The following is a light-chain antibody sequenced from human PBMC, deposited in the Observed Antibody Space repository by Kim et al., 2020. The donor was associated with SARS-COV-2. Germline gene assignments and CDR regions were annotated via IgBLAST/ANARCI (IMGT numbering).Light chain of an antibody. J-gene: IGKJ5*01. CDR3: LQHNTYPIT. CDR2: GAS. V-gene: IGKV1-17*01. CDR1: QDIRND. Sequence: ASGGDSVTLTCRASQDIRNDLGWYQQNPGRAPKRLIYGASSLQSGVPSRFSGSGSGTEFTLTISSVQPEDFATYFCLQHNTYPITFGQGTRLEIK.